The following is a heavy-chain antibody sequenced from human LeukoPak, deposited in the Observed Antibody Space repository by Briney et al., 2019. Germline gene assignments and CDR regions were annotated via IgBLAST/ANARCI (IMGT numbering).Heavy chain of an antibody. CDR2: IYYSGST. CDR3: AKSSGSYYNVDFDY. Sequence: SETLSLTCTVPGGSISSSSYYWSWIRQPPGKGLEWIGYIYYSGSTNYNPSLKSRVTISVDTSKKQFSLKLTSVTAADTAVYYCAKSSGSYYNVDFDYWGQGTLVTVSS. J-gene: IGHJ4*02. D-gene: IGHD3-10*01. V-gene: IGHV4-61*01. CDR1: GGSISSSSYY.